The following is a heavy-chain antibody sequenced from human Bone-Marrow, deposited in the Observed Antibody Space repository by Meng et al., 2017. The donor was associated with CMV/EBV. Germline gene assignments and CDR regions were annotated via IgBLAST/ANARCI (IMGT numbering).Heavy chain of an antibody. CDR3: TRVAYYYDSSGYYYLDY. CDR1: FTLDDYG. Sequence: FTLDDYGMSWGRQAPGKGLEWVSGINWNGGSTGYADSVKGRFTISRDNAKNSLYLQMNSLRAEDTALYHCTRVAYYYDSSGYYYLDYWGQGTLVTVSS. V-gene: IGHV3-20*01. CDR2: INWNGGST. J-gene: IGHJ4*02. D-gene: IGHD3-22*01.